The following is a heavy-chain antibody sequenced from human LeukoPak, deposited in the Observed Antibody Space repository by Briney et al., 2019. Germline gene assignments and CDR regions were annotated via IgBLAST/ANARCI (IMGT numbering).Heavy chain of an antibody. CDR2: ISYDGSNK. J-gene: IGHJ5*01. Sequence: GGSLRLSCAASGFTFSSYGMHWVRQAPGKGLEWVAVISYDGSNKYYADSVKGRFTISRDNSKNTLYLQMNSLRAEDTAVYYCAKDCCSSPEWELKWFDSWGQGTLVTVSS. D-gene: IGHD1-26*01. V-gene: IGHV3-30*18. CDR1: GFTFSSYG. CDR3: AKDCCSSPEWELKWFDS.